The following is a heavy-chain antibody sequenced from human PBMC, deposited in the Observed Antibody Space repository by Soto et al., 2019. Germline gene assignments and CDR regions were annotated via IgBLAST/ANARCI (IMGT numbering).Heavy chain of an antibody. V-gene: IGHV5-51*01. CDR2: IYPGDSDT. CDR3: ATPKLSSDAFDI. Sequence: PGESLKISCEVSGYNFNTYWIGWVRQMPGKGLEWMGIIYPGDSDTRYSPSFQGQVTISADKSISTAYLQWSSLKASDTAMYYCATPKLSSDAFDIWGQGTMVTVSS. D-gene: IGHD6-6*01. CDR1: GYNFNTYW. J-gene: IGHJ3*02.